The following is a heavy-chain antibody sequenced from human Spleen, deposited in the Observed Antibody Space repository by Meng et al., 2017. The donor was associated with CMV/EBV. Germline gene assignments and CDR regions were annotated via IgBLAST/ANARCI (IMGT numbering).Heavy chain of an antibody. CDR3: ARYEYGDNWFDP. CDR2: IYHSGTT. Sequence: DHNNSDYYRWSWVRPPPGKGLEWIGYIYHSGTTYYNPSLKSRVTISIDTSKNQFSLKVKSVTAADTAMYYCARYEYGDNWFDPWGQGTLVTVSS. CDR1: DHNNSDYYR. V-gene: IGHV4-30-4*08. J-gene: IGHJ5*02. D-gene: IGHD4-17*01.